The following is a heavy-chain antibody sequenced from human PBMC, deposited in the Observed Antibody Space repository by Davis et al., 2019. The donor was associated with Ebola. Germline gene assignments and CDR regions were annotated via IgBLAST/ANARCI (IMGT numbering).Heavy chain of an antibody. V-gene: IGHV3-15*01. CDR1: GFTLNNAW. CDR3: TTLSTVTTMYFDL. Sequence: GESLKISCVASGFTLNNAWMSWVRQAPGKGLEWVGLIKRKTDGGTTDYAAPVKGRFAMSRDDLKNTLYLQMNSLKIEDTAVYYCTTLSTVTTMYFDLWGRGTLVTVSS. J-gene: IGHJ2*01. CDR2: IKRKTDGGTT. D-gene: IGHD4-17*01.